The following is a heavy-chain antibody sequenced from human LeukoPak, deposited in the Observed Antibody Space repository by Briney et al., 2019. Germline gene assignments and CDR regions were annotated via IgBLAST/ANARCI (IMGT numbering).Heavy chain of an antibody. V-gene: IGHV3-66*01. CDR1: GFIVSSNY. J-gene: IGHJ4*02. Sequence: GGSLRLSCAVSGFIVSSNYMSLVRQAPAKGLEWVSVIYSGGSTYYADSVKGRFTISRDNSKNTLYLQMNSLRVEDTALYYCAREYQNYFDYWGQGTLVTVSS. CDR3: AREYQNYFDY. CDR2: IYSGGST.